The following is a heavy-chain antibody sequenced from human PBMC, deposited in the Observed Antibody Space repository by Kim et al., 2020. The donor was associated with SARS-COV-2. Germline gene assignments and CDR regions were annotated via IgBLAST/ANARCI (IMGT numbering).Heavy chain of an antibody. CDR2: IYTSGST. CDR3: ARGGTGELGYYFDY. D-gene: IGHD7-27*01. V-gene: IGHV4-61*02. J-gene: IGHJ4*02. Sequence: SQTLSLTCTVSGGSISSGSYYWSWIRQPAGKGLEWIGRIYTSGSTNYNPSLKSRVTISVDTSKNQFSLKLSSVTAADTAVYYCARGGTGELGYYFDYWGQGTLVTVSS. CDR1: GGSISSGSYY.